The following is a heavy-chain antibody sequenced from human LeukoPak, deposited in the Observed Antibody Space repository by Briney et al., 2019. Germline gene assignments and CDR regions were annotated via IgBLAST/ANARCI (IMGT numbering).Heavy chain of an antibody. Sequence: SQTLSLTCTVSGGSISSGDYYWGWIRQPPGKGLEWIGYIYHSGSTYQSPSLKSRLTISMDTSKNQFSLKLYSVSGADTAVYYCARDRGGYCSGGSCRHDAFDIWGQGTMVTVSS. J-gene: IGHJ3*02. CDR2: IYHSGST. D-gene: IGHD2-15*01. CDR3: ARDRGGYCSGGSCRHDAFDI. CDR1: GGSISSGDYY. V-gene: IGHV4-30-4*08.